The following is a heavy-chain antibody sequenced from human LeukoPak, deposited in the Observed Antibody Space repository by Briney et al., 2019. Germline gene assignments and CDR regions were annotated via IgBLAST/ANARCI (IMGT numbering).Heavy chain of an antibody. CDR3: AKTRRADSRLDY. Sequence: GGSLRLSCTASGFNFSTYWMTWVRQVPGKGLEWVAFIRYDGSNKYYADSVKGRFTISRDNSKNTLYLQMNSLRAEDTAVYYCAKTRRADSRLDYWGQGTLVTVSS. CDR1: GFNFSTYW. J-gene: IGHJ4*02. D-gene: IGHD3-22*01. V-gene: IGHV3-30*02. CDR2: IRYDGSNK.